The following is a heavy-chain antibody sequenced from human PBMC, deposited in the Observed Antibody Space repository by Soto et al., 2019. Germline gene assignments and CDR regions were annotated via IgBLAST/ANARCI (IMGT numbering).Heavy chain of an antibody. Sequence: GGSLRLSCAASGFTFSSYGMHWVRQAPGKGLEWVAVISYDGSNKYYADSVKGRFTISRDNSKNTLYLQMNSLRAEDTAVYYCAKSRGYYGSSGYSYYFDYWGQGTLVTVSS. D-gene: IGHD3-22*01. CDR2: ISYDGSNK. CDR3: AKSRGYYGSSGYSYYFDY. J-gene: IGHJ4*02. CDR1: GFTFSSYG. V-gene: IGHV3-30*18.